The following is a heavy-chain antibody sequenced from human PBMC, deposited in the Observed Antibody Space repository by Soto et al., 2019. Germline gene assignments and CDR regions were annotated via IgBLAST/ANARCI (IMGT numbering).Heavy chain of an antibody. Sequence: ASVKVSCKASGYTFTSYYMHWVRQAPGQGLEWMGIINPSGGSTGYAQKFQGRVTMTGDTSTSTVYMELSSLRSEDTAVYYCAREFDYYYDSSGYYPTHYYYGMDVWGQGTTVTVSS. CDR2: INPSGGST. CDR3: AREFDYYYDSSGYYPTHYYYGMDV. CDR1: GYTFTSYY. D-gene: IGHD3-22*01. J-gene: IGHJ6*02. V-gene: IGHV1-46*01.